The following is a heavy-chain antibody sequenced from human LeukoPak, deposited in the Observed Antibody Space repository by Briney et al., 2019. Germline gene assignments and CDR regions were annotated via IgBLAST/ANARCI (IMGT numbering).Heavy chain of an antibody. CDR2: IYYSGST. V-gene: IGHV4-59*05. CDR1: GGSISSYY. D-gene: IGHD5-12*01. Sequence: SETLSLTCTVSGGSISSYYWSWIRQPPGKGLEWIGSIYYSGSTYYNPSLKSRVTISVDTSKNQFSLKLSSVTAADTAVYYCARHGTVGYDEVDYWGQGTLVTVSS. J-gene: IGHJ4*02. CDR3: ARHGTVGYDEVDY.